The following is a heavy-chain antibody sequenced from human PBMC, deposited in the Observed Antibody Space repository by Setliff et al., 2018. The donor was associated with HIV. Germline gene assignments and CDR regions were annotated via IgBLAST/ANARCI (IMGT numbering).Heavy chain of an antibody. V-gene: IGHV4-31*03. Sequence: SETLSLTCTVSGGSISSGGYYWSWIRQHPGKGLEWIGYIHYSGSTYFNPSLKSRVTISLDTSKNQFSLKVSSMTAADTAMYYCARVVDADYLDYWGQGTPVTVSS. CDR1: GGSISSGGYY. J-gene: IGHJ4*02. CDR2: IHYSGST. D-gene: IGHD2-15*01. CDR3: ARVVDADYLDY.